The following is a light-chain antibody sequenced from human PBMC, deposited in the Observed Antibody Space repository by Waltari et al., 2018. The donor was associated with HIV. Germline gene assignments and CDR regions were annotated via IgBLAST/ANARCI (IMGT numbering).Light chain of an antibody. V-gene: IGLV2-14*01. CDR3: TSYTTSTTLI. CDR2: EVF. Sequence: SALTQPASVSGSPGQSITISCSGTGSDVGTSKSVPWYQQHPGKAPKLLIYEVFNRPSGISNRFSGSKSGNTASLTVSGLRTEDEADYYCTSYTTSTTLIFGGGTTVTVL. J-gene: IGLJ2*01. CDR1: GSDVGTSKS.